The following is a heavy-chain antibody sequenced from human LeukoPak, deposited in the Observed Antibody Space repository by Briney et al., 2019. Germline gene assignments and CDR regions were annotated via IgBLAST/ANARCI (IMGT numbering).Heavy chain of an antibody. J-gene: IGHJ3*02. D-gene: IGHD3-10*01. V-gene: IGHV3-23*01. CDR1: GFTFSNFA. CDR3: AKDPYYVLLWFGELAGDAFDI. Sequence: GGSLRLSCAASGFTFSNFAMSWVRQAPGKGLEWVSSISASGGSTYYADSVKGRFTISRDNSKNTLYLQMNSLRAEDTAVYYCAKDPYYVLLWFGELAGDAFDIWGQGTMVTVSS. CDR2: ISASGGST.